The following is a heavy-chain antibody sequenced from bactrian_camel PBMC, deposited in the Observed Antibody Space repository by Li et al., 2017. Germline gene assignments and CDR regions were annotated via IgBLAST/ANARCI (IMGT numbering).Heavy chain of an antibody. D-gene: IGHD1*01. J-gene: IGHJ4*01. Sequence: VQLVESGGGSVQDGGSLSLSRATSESTYDRGYCMAWFRQASGKEREGVAAICGSGHTDYADSVKGRFTISQDNAKKTVYLQMNSLKPEDTAMYYCAAGHLAVYIWGLAAKESEYAYWGQGTQVTVS. V-gene: IGHV3S55*01. CDR3: AAGHLAVYIWGLAAKESEYAY. CDR1: ESTYDRGYC. CDR2: ICGSGHT.